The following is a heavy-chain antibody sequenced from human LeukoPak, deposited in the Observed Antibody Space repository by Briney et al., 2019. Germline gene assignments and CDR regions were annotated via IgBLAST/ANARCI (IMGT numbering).Heavy chain of an antibody. CDR2: IYYSGST. CDR3: ARAVHRTPNWFDP. V-gene: IGHV4-30-4*01. D-gene: IGHD2-15*01. J-gene: IGHJ5*02. Sequence: SQTLSLTCTVSGGSISSGDYYWSWIRQPPGKGLEWIGYIYYSGSTYYNPSLKSRVTISVDTSKNQFSLKLSSVTAADTAVYYCARAVHRTPNWFDPWGQGTLVTVSS. CDR1: GGSISSGDYY.